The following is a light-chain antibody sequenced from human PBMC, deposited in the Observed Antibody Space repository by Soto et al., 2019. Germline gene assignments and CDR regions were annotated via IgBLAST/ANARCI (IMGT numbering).Light chain of an antibody. Sequence: FTLSARTLSLSPGDRATLFCRARQSSTNPYIAWYQQKPGQAPRLLIYDISSRATGIPDRFSGSVSGTDFTLTITRLEPEDFAVFYCQQYGSSEIIFGQGTRLDVK. J-gene: IGKJ5*01. V-gene: IGKV3-20*01. CDR3: QQYGSSEII. CDR2: DIS. CDR1: QSSTNPY.